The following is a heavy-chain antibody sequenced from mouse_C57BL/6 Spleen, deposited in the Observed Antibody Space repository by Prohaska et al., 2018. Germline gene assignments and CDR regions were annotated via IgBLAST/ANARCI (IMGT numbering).Heavy chain of an antibody. V-gene: IGHV1-84*01. D-gene: IGHD1-1*01. CDR3: AREYGSPYWYFDV. Sequence: QIQLQQSGPELVKPGASVKISCKASGYTFTDYYINWVKQRPGQALEWLGWIYPGSGNTKYKEKCKGKATLTVDTATRTAYMQLSRLTSEDSTVYFCAREYGSPYWYFDVWGTGTTVTVSS. J-gene: IGHJ1*03. CDR1: GYTFTDYY. CDR2: IYPGSGNT.